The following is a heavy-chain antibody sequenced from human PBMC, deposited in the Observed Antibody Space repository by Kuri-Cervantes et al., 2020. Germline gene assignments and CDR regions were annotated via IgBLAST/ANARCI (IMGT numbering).Heavy chain of an antibody. CDR3: ARGGRHSYGQLDDAFDI. J-gene: IGHJ3*02. Sequence: ESLKSSCTVSGGYISSYYWSWIRQPPGKGLEWIGYIYYSGSTNYNPSLKSRVTISVDTSKNQFSLKLSSVTAADTAVYYCARGGRHSYGQLDDAFDIWGQGTMVTVSS. CDR2: IYYSGST. V-gene: IGHV4-59*01. CDR1: GGYISSYY. D-gene: IGHD5-18*01.